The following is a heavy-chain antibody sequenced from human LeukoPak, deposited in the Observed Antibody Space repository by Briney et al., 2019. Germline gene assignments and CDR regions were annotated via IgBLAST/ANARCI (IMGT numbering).Heavy chain of an antibody. D-gene: IGHD6-6*01. J-gene: IGHJ4*02. CDR3: AKRSIVAHRYFDC. Sequence: PGGSLRLSCAASGFTFDNYAMSWVRQSPGKGLGWVSGISAGGGGTYYADSVKGRFTISRDNSKSTLYLQMNSLRAEDTAVYYCAKRSIVAHRYFDCWGQGTLVTVSS. CDR2: ISAGGGGT. V-gene: IGHV3-23*01. CDR1: GFTFDNYA.